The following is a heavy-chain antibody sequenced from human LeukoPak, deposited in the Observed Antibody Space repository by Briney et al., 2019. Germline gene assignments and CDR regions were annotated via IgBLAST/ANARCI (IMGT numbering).Heavy chain of an antibody. V-gene: IGHV1-18*01. J-gene: IGHJ5*02. CDR3: ARRNYGSGSNWFDP. Sequence: ASVKVSCKASGGTFSSYAISWVRQAPGQGLEWMGWISAYNGNTNYAQKLQGRVTMTTDTSTSTAYMELRSLRSDDTAVYYCARRNYGSGSNWFDPWGQGTLVTVSS. CDR2: ISAYNGNT. CDR1: GGTFSSYA. D-gene: IGHD3-10*01.